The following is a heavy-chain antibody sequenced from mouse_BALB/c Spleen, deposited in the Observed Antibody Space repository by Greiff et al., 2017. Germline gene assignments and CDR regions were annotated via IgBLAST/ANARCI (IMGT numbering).Heavy chain of an antibody. CDR2: INPSTGYT. Sequence: VQLQESGAEPAKPGASVKMSCKASGYTFTSYWMHWVKQRPGQGLEWIGYINPSTGYTEYNQKFKDKATLTADKSSSTAYMQLSSLTSEDSAVYYCASLYGSSPLGAYWGQGTLVTVSA. D-gene: IGHD1-1*01. CDR1: GYTFTSYW. V-gene: IGHV1-7*01. CDR3: ASLYGSSPLGAY. J-gene: IGHJ3*01.